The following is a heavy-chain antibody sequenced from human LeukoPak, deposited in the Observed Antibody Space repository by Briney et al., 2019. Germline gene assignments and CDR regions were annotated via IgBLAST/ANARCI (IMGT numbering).Heavy chain of an antibody. J-gene: IGHJ6*02. D-gene: IGHD3-10*01. CDR2: IIPILGIA. V-gene: IGHV1-69*04. CDR1: GGTFSSYA. Sequence: ASVKVSCKASGGTFSSYAISWVRQAPGQGLEWMGRIIPILGIANYAQKFQGRVTITADKSTSTAYMELRSLRSDDTAVYYCARITMVRGVYYYYGMDVWGQGTTVTVSS. CDR3: ARITMVRGVYYYYGMDV.